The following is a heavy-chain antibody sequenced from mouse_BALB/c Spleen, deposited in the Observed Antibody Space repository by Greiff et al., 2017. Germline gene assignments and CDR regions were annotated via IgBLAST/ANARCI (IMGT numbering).Heavy chain of an antibody. CDR3: ARGAYYRYDGDWFAY. CDR1: GFTFSSYA. Sequence: EVKLVESGGGLVKPGGSLKLSCAASGFTFSSYAMSWVRQTPEKRLEWVASISSGGSTYYPDSVMGRFTISRDNARNILYLQMSSLRSEDTAMYYCARGAYYRYDGDWFAYWGQGTLVTVSA. J-gene: IGHJ3*01. CDR2: ISSGGST. V-gene: IGHV5-6-5*01. D-gene: IGHD2-14*01.